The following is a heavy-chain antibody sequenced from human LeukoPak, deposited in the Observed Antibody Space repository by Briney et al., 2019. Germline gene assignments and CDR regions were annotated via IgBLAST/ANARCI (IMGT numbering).Heavy chain of an antibody. D-gene: IGHD3-22*01. Sequence: GRSLRLSCAASGFTFDDYAMHWVRQAPGKGLEWVSGISWNSGSIGYADSVKGRLTISRDNAKNSLYLQMNSLRAEDTALYYCAKDRGTMIVVYYFDYWGQGTLVTVSS. J-gene: IGHJ4*02. CDR2: ISWNSGSI. CDR3: AKDRGTMIVVYYFDY. V-gene: IGHV3-9*01. CDR1: GFTFDDYA.